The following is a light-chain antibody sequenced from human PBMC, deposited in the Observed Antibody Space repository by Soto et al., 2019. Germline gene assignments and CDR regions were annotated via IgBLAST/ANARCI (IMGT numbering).Light chain of an antibody. CDR1: SRDVGGYNY. J-gene: IGLJ2*01. Sequence: QSALTQPASVSGSPGQSITISCTGTSRDVGGYNYVSWYQQHPGKAPKLMIYEVSNRPSGVSNRFSGSKSGNTASLTISGLQAEDEAHYYCSSYTTNSPPVVFGGGTKVTVL. V-gene: IGLV2-14*01. CDR2: EVS. CDR3: SSYTTNSPPVV.